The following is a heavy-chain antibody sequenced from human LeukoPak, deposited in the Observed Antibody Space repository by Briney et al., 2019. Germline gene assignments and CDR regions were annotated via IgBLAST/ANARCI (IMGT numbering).Heavy chain of an antibody. V-gene: IGHV4-59*01. CDR1: GGSLSNYY. D-gene: IGHD3-22*01. CDR2: IYYSGST. J-gene: IGHJ4*02. CDR3: ARGRIYYDTTGYQV. Sequence: PSETLSLICTVSGGSLSNYYLSWIRQPPGKGLEWIGHIYYSGSTKYNPSLKSRVTISVDTSKNQISLKLSSVTTADTALYHCARGRIYYDTTGYQVWGQGTLVTVSS.